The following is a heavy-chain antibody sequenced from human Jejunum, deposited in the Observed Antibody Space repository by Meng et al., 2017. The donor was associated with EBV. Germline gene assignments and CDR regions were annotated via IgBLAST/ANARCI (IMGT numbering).Heavy chain of an antibody. CDR1: GFTFSSYD. CDR2: IGTAGDT. Sequence: EVQLVEAGGGVVQPGGSLRPSCAASGFTFSSYDMHWVRQATGKGLEWVSGIGTAGDTYYLGSVKGRFTISRENAKNSLYLQMNSLGVGDTAVYYCARGSGTTRHYWGQGTLVTVSS. J-gene: IGHJ4*02. CDR3: ARGSGTTRHY. V-gene: IGHV3-13*01. D-gene: IGHD1-1*01.